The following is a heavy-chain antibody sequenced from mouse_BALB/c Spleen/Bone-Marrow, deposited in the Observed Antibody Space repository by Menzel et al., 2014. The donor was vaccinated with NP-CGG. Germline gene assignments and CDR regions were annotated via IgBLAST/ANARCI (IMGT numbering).Heavy chain of an antibody. V-gene: IGHV1S127*01. J-gene: IGHJ4*01. CDR3: TRSGYGNYYAMDY. CDR2: IDPSDSYT. CDR1: GYTFTSYW. Sequence: QVQLQQSGAELVKPGASVKMSCKASGYTFTSYWMHWVKQRPGQGLEWIGVIDPSDSYTSYNQKFKGKATLTVDTSSSTAYMQLSSLTPEDSAVYYCTRSGYGNYYAMDYWGQGTSVTVSS. D-gene: IGHD3-2*02.